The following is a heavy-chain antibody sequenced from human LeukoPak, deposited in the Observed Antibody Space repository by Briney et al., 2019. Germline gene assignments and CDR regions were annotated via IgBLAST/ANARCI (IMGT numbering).Heavy chain of an antibody. D-gene: IGHD1-26*01. J-gene: IGHJ4*02. CDR3: ARYSGTYRDY. CDR2: ITSGSSNI. Sequence: GGSLRLSCAVSGFTFSTSNMNWVRQAPGKGLEWVSSITSGSSNIFYADSVKGRFTISRDNSKDSLYLRMNSPRADDTAVYYCARYSGTYRDYWGQGTLVTVSS. V-gene: IGHV3-21*01. CDR1: GFTFSTSN.